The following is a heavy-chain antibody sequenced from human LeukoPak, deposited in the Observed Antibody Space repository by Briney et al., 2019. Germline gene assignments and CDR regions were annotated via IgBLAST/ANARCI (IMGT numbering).Heavy chain of an antibody. J-gene: IGHJ4*02. CDR3: ARSPYSYGLTLDY. V-gene: IGHV4-59*01. Sequence: SEALSLTCTVSGGSTSSYYWSWIRQPPGKGLEWIGYIYYSGSTNYNPSLKSRVTISVDTSKNQFSLKLSSVTAADTAVYYCARSPYSYGLTLDYWGQGTLVTVSS. D-gene: IGHD5-18*01. CDR2: IYYSGST. CDR1: GGSTSSYY.